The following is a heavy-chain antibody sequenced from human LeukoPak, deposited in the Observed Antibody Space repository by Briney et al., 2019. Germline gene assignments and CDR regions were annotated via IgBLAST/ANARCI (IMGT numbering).Heavy chain of an antibody. J-gene: IGHJ3*01. CDR3: AKQERDIVLMHAFDL. D-gene: IGHD2-8*01. V-gene: IGHV3-23*01. CDR2: ISVSGGST. CDR1: GFTFRNYG. Sequence: GGSLRLSCAASGFTFRNYGMSWVRQAPGKGLEWVSGISVSGGSTFYADPVKGRFTISRDNSKNTLYLQMNSLRAEDTAVYYCAKQERDIVLMHAFDLWGQGTMVTVSS.